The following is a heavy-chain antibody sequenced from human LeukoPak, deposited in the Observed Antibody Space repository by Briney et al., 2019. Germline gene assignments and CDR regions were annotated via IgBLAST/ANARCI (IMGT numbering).Heavy chain of an antibody. V-gene: IGHV3-30*18. J-gene: IGHJ4*02. D-gene: IGHD3-16*01. CDR2: ISYDGSNK. CDR3: AKDAGPGDQQIDC. CDR1: GFSFSNYG. Sequence: GGSLRLSCAASGFSFSNYGMHWVRQAPGKGLEWVAVISYDGSNKYYADSVKGRFTISRDNSKNTLYLQMNSLRAEDTAVYYCAKDAGPGDQQIDCWGQGTLVTVSS.